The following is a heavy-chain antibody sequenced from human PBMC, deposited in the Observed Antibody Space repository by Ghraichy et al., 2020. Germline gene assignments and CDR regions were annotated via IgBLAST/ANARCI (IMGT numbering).Heavy chain of an antibody. CDR3: ARGRDSGWHKSSYYYYYGMDV. J-gene: IGHJ6*02. CDR1: GYTFTSYD. Sequence: AAVKVSCKASGYTFTSYDINWVRQATGQGLEWMGWMNPNSGNTGYAQKFQGRVTITRNTSISTAYMELSSLRSEDTAVYYCARGRDSGWHKSSYYYYYGMDVWGQGTTVTVSS. D-gene: IGHD6-19*01. V-gene: IGHV1-8*03. CDR2: MNPNSGNT.